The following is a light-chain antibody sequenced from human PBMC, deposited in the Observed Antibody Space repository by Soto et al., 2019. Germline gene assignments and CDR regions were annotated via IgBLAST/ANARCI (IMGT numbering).Light chain of an antibody. J-gene: IGLJ1*01. V-gene: IGLV2-14*01. CDR2: DVS. CDR3: SSYTRSNTLV. CDR1: SSDVGGYDY. Sequence: QSALTQPASVSGSPGQSITISFTGTSSDVGGYDYVSWYQQHPGKAPKLMIYDVSNRPSGISNRFSGSKSGNTASLTISGLQAEDEADYYCSSYTRSNTLVFGTGTKLTVL.